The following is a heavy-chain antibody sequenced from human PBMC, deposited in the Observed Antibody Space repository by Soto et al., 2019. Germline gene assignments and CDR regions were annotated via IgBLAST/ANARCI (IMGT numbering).Heavy chain of an antibody. Sequence: QVQLVQSGAEVKKPGSSVKVSCKASGGTFSSYTFSWVRQAPGQGLEWMGGIVPLFGTTNDAKIFQGRVTISADESTSTVYMALSSLRSEDSAMYYCARDDDVTSTRPRGAFDIWGQGTVITVSS. CDR1: GGTFSSYT. CDR3: ARDDDVTSTRPRGAFDI. J-gene: IGHJ3*02. CDR2: IVPLFGTT. D-gene: IGHD6-6*01. V-gene: IGHV1-69*01.